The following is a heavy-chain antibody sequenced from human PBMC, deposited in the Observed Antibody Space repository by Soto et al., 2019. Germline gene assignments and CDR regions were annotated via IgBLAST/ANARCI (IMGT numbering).Heavy chain of an antibody. Sequence: SETLSLTCTVSGGSISSYYWSWIRQPPGKGLEWIGYIYYSGSTNYNPSLKSRVTISVDTSKNQFSLKLSSVTAADTAVYYCARAGGAAAGTIIPSPYYYYGMDVWGQGTTVTVSS. D-gene: IGHD6-13*01. CDR2: IYYSGST. CDR3: ARAGGAAAGTIIPSPYYYYGMDV. V-gene: IGHV4-59*01. J-gene: IGHJ6*02. CDR1: GGSISSYY.